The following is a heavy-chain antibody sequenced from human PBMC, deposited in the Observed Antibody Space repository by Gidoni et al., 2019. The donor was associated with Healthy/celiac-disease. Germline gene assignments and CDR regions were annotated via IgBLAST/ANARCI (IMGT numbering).Heavy chain of an antibody. CDR2: ISWNSGSI. CDR3: AKDRSLWWRLRTYGMDV. D-gene: IGHD3-10*01. V-gene: IGHV3-9*01. J-gene: IGHJ6*02. Sequence: EVQLVESGGGLVQPGRSLRLSCAASGFTFSDFAIPWVRQAPGKGLEWFSGISWNSGSIGYADSVKGRFTNSRDNAKNSLYLQMNSLRAEDTAVYDCAKDRSLWWRLRTYGMDVWGQGTTVTVSS. CDR1: GFTFSDFA.